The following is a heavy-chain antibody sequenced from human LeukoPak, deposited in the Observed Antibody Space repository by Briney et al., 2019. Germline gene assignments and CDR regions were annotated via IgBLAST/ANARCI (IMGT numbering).Heavy chain of an antibody. CDR3: ARSGSDSAYYYYMDV. CDR1: GVSLSSYY. CDR2: IYYSGST. J-gene: IGHJ6*03. V-gene: IGHV4-59*01. D-gene: IGHD3-10*01. Sequence: SETLSLTCTVSGVSLSSYYWIWIRQPPGKGLEWFGYIYYSGSTNYNPSLKSRVTISVDTSKNQFSLKLSSVTVGDTAVYYCARSGSDSAYYYYMDVWGKGTTVTISS.